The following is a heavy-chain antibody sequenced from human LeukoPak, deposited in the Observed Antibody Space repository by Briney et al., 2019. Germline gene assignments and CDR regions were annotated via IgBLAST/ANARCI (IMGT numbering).Heavy chain of an antibody. CDR3: ARMAHLPHLHLYGSGSSNWFDP. Sequence: PGGSLRLSCAASGFTFSNYWMSWVRQPPGKGLEWVANIKHDGSEKYCVDSVEGRFTISRDNAKNSLHLQMNSLRAEDTAVYYCARMAHLPHLHLYGSGSSNWFDPWGQGTLVTVSS. J-gene: IGHJ5*02. CDR1: GFTFSNYW. D-gene: IGHD3-10*01. V-gene: IGHV3-7*01. CDR2: IKHDGSEK.